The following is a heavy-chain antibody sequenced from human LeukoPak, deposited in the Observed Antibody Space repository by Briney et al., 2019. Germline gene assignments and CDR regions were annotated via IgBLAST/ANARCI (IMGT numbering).Heavy chain of an antibody. CDR3: ARDERYYYDSSGPPADY. J-gene: IGHJ4*02. CDR1: EYTFSSFG. D-gene: IGHD3-22*01. V-gene: IGHV3-33*01. Sequence: GGSLRLSCAASEYTFSSFGMHWVRRPPGKGLEWVAVIWSDGSHKFYADSVKGRFTISRDNSKNTLYLQMDSLRADDTAVYYCARDERYYYDSSGPPADYWGQGTLVNVSS. CDR2: IWSDGSHK.